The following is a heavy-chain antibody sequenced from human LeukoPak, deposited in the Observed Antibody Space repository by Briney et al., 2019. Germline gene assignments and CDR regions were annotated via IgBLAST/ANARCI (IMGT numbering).Heavy chain of an antibody. V-gene: IGHV1-46*01. CDR3: ARADYCSSTSCYSRWFDP. D-gene: IGHD2-2*01. J-gene: IGHJ5*02. CDR1: GYTFTSYY. Sequence: EASVKVSCKASGYTFTSYYMHWVRQAPGQGLEWMGIINPSGGSTSYAQKFQGRVTMTRDMSTSTVCMELSSLRSEDTAVYYCARADYCSSTSCYSRWFDPWGQGTLVTVSS. CDR2: INPSGGST.